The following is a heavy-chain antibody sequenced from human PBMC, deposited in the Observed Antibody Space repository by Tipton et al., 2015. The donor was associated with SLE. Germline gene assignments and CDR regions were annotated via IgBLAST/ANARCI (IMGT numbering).Heavy chain of an antibody. V-gene: IGHV4-34*01. J-gene: IGHJ4*02. D-gene: IGHD6-6*01. Sequence: TLSLTCAVYGGSFSGYYWSWIRQPPGKGLEWIGEINHSGSTNYNPSLKSRVTISVDTSKNQFSLKLSSVTAADTAVHYCARNLRQLVPNSQNYWGQGTLVTVSS. CDR3: ARNLRQLVPNSQNY. CDR2: INHSGST. CDR1: GGSFSGYY.